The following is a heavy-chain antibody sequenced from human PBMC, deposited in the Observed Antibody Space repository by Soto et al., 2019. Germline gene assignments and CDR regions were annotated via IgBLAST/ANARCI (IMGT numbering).Heavy chain of an antibody. CDR2: IYSGGST. Sequence: EVQLVESGGGLVQPGGSLRLSCAASGFTVSSNYMSWVRQAPGKGLEWVSVIYSGGSTYYADSVKGRFTISRHNSKNTLYFQMNSLRAEDTAVYYCARWSSGSGGSCYDYWGQGTLVTVSS. J-gene: IGHJ4*02. CDR1: GFTVSSNY. CDR3: ARWSSGSGGSCYDY. D-gene: IGHD2-15*01. V-gene: IGHV3-53*04.